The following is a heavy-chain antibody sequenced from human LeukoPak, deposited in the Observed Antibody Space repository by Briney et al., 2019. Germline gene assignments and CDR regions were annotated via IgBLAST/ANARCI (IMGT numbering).Heavy chain of an antibody. CDR3: AKPRSRSPGDYGGSP. CDR2: ISGSGVST. CDR1: GFTFSSYA. D-gene: IGHD4-17*01. J-gene: IGHJ5*02. Sequence: PGGSLRLSCAASGFTFSSYAMSWVRQAPGKGLEWVSAISGSGVSTYYADSVKGRFTISRDNSKSTLCLQMNSLRAEDTAVYYCAKPRSRSPGDYGGSPWGQGTLVTVSS. V-gene: IGHV3-23*01.